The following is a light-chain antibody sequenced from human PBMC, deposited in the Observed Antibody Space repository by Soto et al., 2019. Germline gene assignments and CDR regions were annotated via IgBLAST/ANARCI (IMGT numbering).Light chain of an antibody. V-gene: IGKV3-20*01. CDR1: QSVSSY. J-gene: IGKJ5*01. CDR2: GAS. CDR3: QQYGSSPLIS. Sequence: EIVFTQSPATLSLSPGERASLSCSASQSVSSYLAWYQQKPGQAPRLLIFGASKRATGIPDRFSGSGSGRDFTLTISGLEPEDFAVYYCQQYGSSPLISFGQGTRLEIK.